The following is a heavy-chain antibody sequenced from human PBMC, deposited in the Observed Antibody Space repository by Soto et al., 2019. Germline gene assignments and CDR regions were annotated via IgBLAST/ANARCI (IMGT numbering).Heavy chain of an antibody. CDR3: GGEGSWHDAFDI. Sequence: SQTLSLTCAISGDSVSSNSAAWNWIRQSPSRGLGWLGRTYYRSKWYNDYAVSVKSRITINPDTSKNQFSLQLNSVTPEDTAVYYCGGEGSWHDAFDIWGQGTMVTVSS. J-gene: IGHJ3*02. CDR1: GDSVSSNSAA. D-gene: IGHD1-26*01. CDR2: TYYRSKWYN. V-gene: IGHV6-1*01.